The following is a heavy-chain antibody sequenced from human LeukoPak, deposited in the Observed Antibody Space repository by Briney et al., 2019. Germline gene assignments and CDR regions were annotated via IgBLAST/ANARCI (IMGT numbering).Heavy chain of an antibody. CDR2: INPNSGGT. Sequence: ASVKVSCKASGYTFTGYYMHWVRQSPGQGLEWMGWINPNSGGTNYAQKFQGRVTITADESTSTAYMELSSLRSEDTAVYYCARDSLGIAAAGTEPFAFDIWGQGTMVTVSS. CDR1: GYTFTGYY. V-gene: IGHV1-2*02. J-gene: IGHJ3*02. D-gene: IGHD6-13*01. CDR3: ARDSLGIAAAGTEPFAFDI.